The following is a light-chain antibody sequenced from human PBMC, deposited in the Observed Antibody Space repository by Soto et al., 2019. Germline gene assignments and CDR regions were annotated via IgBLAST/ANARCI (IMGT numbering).Light chain of an antibody. Sequence: IVFTQSPGTLSLSPWEIATLSCRASQSFSSSYLAWYQQKPGQAPRLLIYGASSRATGIPDRFSGSGSGTEFTLTLSRPETEDFAVYYSKQYGSLWKFGQGTNVDIK. CDR2: GAS. CDR1: QSFSSSY. CDR3: KQYGSLWK. V-gene: IGKV3-20*01. J-gene: IGKJ1*01.